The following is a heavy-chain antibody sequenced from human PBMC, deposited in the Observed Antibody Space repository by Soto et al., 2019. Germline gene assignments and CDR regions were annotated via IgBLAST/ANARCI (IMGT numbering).Heavy chain of an antibody. CDR1: GCSISSYY. J-gene: IGHJ5*02. V-gene: IGHV4-59*01. CDR3: ARARRGYSSSSGRGWFDP. D-gene: IGHD6-6*01. CDR2: IYYSGST. Sequence: SETLSLTCTVSGCSISSYYWSWIRQPPGKGLEWIGYIYYSGSTNYNPSLKSRVTISVDTSKNQFSLKLSSVTAADTAVYYCARARRGYSSSSGRGWFDPWGQGTLVTVSS.